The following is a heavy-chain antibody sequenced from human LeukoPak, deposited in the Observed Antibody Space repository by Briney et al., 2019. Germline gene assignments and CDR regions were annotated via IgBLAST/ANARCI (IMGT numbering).Heavy chain of an antibody. CDR1: GFTVSSNY. J-gene: IGHJ6*03. CDR2: IYSGGST. CDR3: ARDSIAVAGTLYYYYMDV. V-gene: IGHV3-53*01. D-gene: IGHD6-19*01. Sequence: GGSLRLSCAASGFTVSSNYMSWVRQAPGKGLEWVSIIYSGGSTFYADSVKGRFTISRDNSKNTLYLQMNSLRAEDTAVYYCARDSIAVAGTLYYYYMDVWGKGTTVTISS.